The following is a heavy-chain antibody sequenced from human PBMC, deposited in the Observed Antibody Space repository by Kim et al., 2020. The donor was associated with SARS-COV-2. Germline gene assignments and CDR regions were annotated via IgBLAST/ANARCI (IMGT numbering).Heavy chain of an antibody. V-gene: IGHV4-59*12. CDR3: ARYIGGPNRFFDP. D-gene: IGHD1-26*01. J-gene: IGHJ5*02. CDR1: GDSISTYY. CDR2: IHHSGTS. Sequence: SETLSLTCTVSGDSISTYYWNWIRQPPGKALEWIGYIHHSGTSKYNPSLESRVTMSLDTSEQQFSLRLSSVTAADTAVYYCARYIGGPNRFFDPWGQGTLVTVSS.